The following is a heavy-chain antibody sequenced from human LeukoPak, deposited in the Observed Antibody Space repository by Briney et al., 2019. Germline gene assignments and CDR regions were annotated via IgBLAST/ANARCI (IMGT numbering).Heavy chain of an antibody. CDR1: GYTFTGYY. Sequence: GASVKVSCKASGYTFTGYYMHWVRQAPGQGLEWMGRINPNSGGTNYAQKFQGRVTMTRDTSISTAYMELSSLRSEDTAVYYCARGPGYSYGLLFDYWGQGTLVTVSS. CDR2: INPNSGGT. CDR3: ARGPGYSYGLLFDY. D-gene: IGHD5-18*01. V-gene: IGHV1-2*06. J-gene: IGHJ4*02.